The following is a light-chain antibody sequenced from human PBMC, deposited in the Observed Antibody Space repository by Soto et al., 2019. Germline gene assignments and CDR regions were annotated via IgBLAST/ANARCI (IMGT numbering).Light chain of an antibody. V-gene: IGLV1-40*01. CDR2: GNS. J-gene: IGLJ1*01. Sequence: QSVLTQPPSVSGAPGQRVTISCTGSSSNIGTGYDVHWYQQLPGTAPKLLIYGNSNRPSGVPDRFSGSKSGTSASLAITGLQAEDEADYYCQSFDSSRFYVFGTGTKFTVL. CDR1: SSNIGTGYD. CDR3: QSFDSSRFYV.